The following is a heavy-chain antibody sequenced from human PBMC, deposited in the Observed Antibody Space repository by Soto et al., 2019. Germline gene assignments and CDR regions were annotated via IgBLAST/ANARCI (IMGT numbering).Heavy chain of an antibody. V-gene: IGHV1-2*04. J-gene: IGHJ6*02. CDR1: GYTFTGYY. Sequence: ASVKVSCKASGYTFTGYYMHWVRQAPGQGLEWMGWINPNSGGTNYAQKFQGWVTMTRDTSISTAYMELSRLRSDDTAVYYCARGQVADIVATFTYYYGMDVWGQGTTVTVSS. CDR3: ARGQVADIVATFTYYYGMDV. CDR2: INPNSGGT. D-gene: IGHD5-12*01.